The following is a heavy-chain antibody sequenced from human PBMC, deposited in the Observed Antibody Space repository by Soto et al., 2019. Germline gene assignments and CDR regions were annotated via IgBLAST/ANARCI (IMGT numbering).Heavy chain of an antibody. CDR2: ISHSGIT. J-gene: IGHJ6*01. Sequence: SETLSLTWAVSAGSISSSNWWGLFRQPTGKGLECIGEISHSGITNYNPSLKSRVTISVDKSKNQFSLKLSSVTAADTAGYYCGRDIVRFLASSYY. CDR3: GRDIVRFLASSYY. V-gene: IGHV4-4*02. CDR1: AGSISSSNW. D-gene: IGHD1-26*01.